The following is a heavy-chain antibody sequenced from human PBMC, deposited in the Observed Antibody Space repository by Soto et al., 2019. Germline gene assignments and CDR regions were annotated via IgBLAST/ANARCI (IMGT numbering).Heavy chain of an antibody. D-gene: IGHD2-15*01. CDR3: AKISDIVVVVAATHFDY. CDR1: GFTFSSYA. Sequence: PGGSLRLSCAASGFTFSSYAMSWVRQAPGKGLEWVSAISGSGGSTYYADSVKGRFTISRDNSKNTLYLQMNSLRAEDTAVYYCAKISDIVVVVAATHFDYWGKGTLVTVSS. J-gene: IGHJ4*02. CDR2: ISGSGGST. V-gene: IGHV3-23*01.